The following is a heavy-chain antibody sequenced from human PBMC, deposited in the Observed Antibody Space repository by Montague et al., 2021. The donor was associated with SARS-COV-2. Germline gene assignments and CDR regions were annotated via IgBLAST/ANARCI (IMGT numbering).Heavy chain of an antibody. CDR2: IYSGGST. Sequence: SLRLSCAASGFTVSSNYMSWVRQAPGKGLEWVSVIYSGGSTYYADSVTGRFTISRDNSKNTLYFQMNSLRAEDTAVYYCARDIQLHYYYYGMDVWGQGTTVTVSS. V-gene: IGHV3-66*02. D-gene: IGHD5-18*01. J-gene: IGHJ6*02. CDR1: GFTVSSNY. CDR3: ARDIQLHYYYYGMDV.